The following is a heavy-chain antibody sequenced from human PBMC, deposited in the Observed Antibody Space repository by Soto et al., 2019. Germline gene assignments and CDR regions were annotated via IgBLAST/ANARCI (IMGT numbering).Heavy chain of an antibody. D-gene: IGHD3-22*01. Sequence: PSETLSLTCTVSGGSISSYYWSWIRQPPGKGLEWIGYIYYSGSTNYNPSLKSRVTISVDTSKNQFSLKLSSVTAADTAVYYCARDGRDGRADYYDSSGYAFEIRGRRTTVT. CDR2: IYYSGST. CDR1: GGSISSYY. J-gene: IGHJ3*02. CDR3: ARDGRDGRADYYDSSGYAFEI. V-gene: IGHV4-59*01.